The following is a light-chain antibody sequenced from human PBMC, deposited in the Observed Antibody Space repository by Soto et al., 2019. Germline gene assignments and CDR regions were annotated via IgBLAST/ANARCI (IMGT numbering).Light chain of an antibody. CDR2: EGS. J-gene: IGLJ2*01. Sequence: QSALTQPASVSGSPGQSITISCTGTSSDIGSYNLVSWYQHHPGNAPKLVIYEGSKRPSGVSNRFSGSKSGNTASLTISGLQAEDEADYYCCSYAGTTLFGGGTKVTVL. CDR1: SSDIGSYNL. CDR3: CSYAGTTL. V-gene: IGLV2-23*01.